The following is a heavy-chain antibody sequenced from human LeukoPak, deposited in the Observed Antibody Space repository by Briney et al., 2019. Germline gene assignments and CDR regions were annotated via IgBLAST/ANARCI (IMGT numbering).Heavy chain of an antibody. CDR2: IYYSGST. CDR3: ASHTIEYYCTHPFGHCN. J-gene: IGHJ4*02. Sequence: WETLSSPGQPLGSPSVAMACTWSAQPPGKGPEWIGYIYYSGSTNYNPSLESRVTISVDTAKNLYSLKQSKETALNTAVSYGASHTIEYYCTHPFGHCNRGPGALVTVSS. D-gene: IGHD2-8*01. V-gene: IGHV4-59*08. CDR1: GSPSVAMA.